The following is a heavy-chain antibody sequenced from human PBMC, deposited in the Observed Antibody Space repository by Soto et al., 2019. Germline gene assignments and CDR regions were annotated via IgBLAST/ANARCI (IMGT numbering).Heavy chain of an antibody. CDR2: ISNSGDTI. CDR1: GFTFSTYE. J-gene: IGHJ4*02. V-gene: IGHV3-48*03. CDR3: ARDGSRFDY. D-gene: IGHD6-13*01. Sequence: EVHLVESGGGLVQPGGSLRLSCAASGFTFSTYEMNWVRQAPGKGLEWVSYISNSGDTIYYADSMKGRFTIFRDNAKNSLYLQMNSLRVEDTALYYCARDGSRFDYWGQGTLVTVSS.